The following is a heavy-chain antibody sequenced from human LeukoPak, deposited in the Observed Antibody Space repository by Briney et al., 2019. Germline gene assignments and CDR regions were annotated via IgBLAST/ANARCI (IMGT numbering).Heavy chain of an antibody. CDR1: GYTFTSYD. CDR3: ARVYMGATGYYFDY. J-gene: IGHJ4*02. CDR2: MNPNSGNT. D-gene: IGHD1-26*01. Sequence: GASVKVSCKASGYTFTSYDINWVRQATGQGLEWMGWMNPNSGNTGYAQKFQGRVTMTRNTSISTAYMELSSLRSEDTAVYYRARVYMGATGYYFDYWGQGTLVTVSS. V-gene: IGHV1-8*01.